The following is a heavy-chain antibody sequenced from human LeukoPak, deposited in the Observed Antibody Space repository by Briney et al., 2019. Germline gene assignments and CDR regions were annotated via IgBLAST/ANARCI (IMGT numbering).Heavy chain of an antibody. D-gene: IGHD6-19*01. CDR2: ISGSGGST. CDR1: GFTFSSYA. J-gene: IGHJ4*02. CDR3: AKPSRAGTIDY. Sequence: GGSLTLSCAASGFTFSSYAMSGLRQAPGKGLEWVSAISGSGGSTYYADSVKGPFTISRNNFKNTLYLQMNSLRAEHTAVYYCAKPSRAGTIDYWGQGTLVTVSS. V-gene: IGHV3-23*01.